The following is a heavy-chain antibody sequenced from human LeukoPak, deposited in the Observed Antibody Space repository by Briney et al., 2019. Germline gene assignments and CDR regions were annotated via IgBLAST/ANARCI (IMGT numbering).Heavy chain of an antibody. D-gene: IGHD5-18*01. CDR1: GFTFSSYG. J-gene: IGHJ6*02. Sequence: GGSLRLSCAASGFTFSSYGMHWVRQAPGKGLEWVAVIWYDGSNKYYADSVKGRFTISRDNSKNTLYLQMNSLRADDTAVYYCARGRKYSYGTYYYGLDVWGQGTTVTVCS. V-gene: IGHV3-33*01. CDR2: IWYDGSNK. CDR3: ARGRKYSYGTYYYGLDV.